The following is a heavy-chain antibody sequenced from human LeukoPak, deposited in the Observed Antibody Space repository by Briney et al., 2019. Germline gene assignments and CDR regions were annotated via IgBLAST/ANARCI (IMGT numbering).Heavy chain of an antibody. CDR3: ATHSGTKSGIGSFDM. J-gene: IGHJ3*02. CDR2: SNSDGSIT. Sequence: GGSLRLSCAASGFTFSSDWMFWVRQAPGKGLVWVSRSNSDGSITTYADSVKGRFTISRDNSKSTLYLRMNSLRAGDTANYYCATHSGTKSGIGSFDMWGQGTMVTVSS. V-gene: IGHV3-74*01. D-gene: IGHD1-26*01. CDR1: GFTFSSDW.